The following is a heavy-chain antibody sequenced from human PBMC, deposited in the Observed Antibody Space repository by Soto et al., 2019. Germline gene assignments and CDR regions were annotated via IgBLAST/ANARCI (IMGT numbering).Heavy chain of an antibody. V-gene: IGHV3-7*05. D-gene: IGHD2-2*01. Sequence: EVQLVESGGGLVQPGGSLRLSCAASGFTFSSYWMSWVRQAPGKGLEWVANIQQDGSEKYYVDSVKCRFTISRDNAKNSLYPQMNSLRAEDTAVYYCARDRRISRCSSTSCYVYYGMDVWGQGTTVTVSS. CDR3: ARDRRISRCSSTSCYVYYGMDV. CDR1: GFTFSSYW. J-gene: IGHJ6*02. CDR2: IQQDGSEK.